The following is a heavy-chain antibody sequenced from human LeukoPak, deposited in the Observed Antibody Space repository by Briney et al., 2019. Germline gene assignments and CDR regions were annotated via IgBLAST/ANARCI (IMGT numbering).Heavy chain of an antibody. CDR3: ARLGVGGDCYVCDY. Sequence: ASVKVSCKASGYTFTGYYMHWVRQAPGQGLEWMGWTNPNSGGTNYAQKFQGRVTMTRDTSISTAYMELSRLRSDDTAVYYCARLGVGGDCYVCDYWGQGTLVTVSS. CDR1: GYTFTGYY. D-gene: IGHD2-21*02. V-gene: IGHV1-2*02. CDR2: TNPNSGGT. J-gene: IGHJ4*02.